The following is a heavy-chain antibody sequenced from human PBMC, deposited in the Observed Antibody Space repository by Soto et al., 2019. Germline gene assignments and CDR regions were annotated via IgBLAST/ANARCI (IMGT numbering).Heavy chain of an antibody. CDR1: GGSVSTYY. J-gene: IGHJ4*02. V-gene: IGHV4-59*02. CDR3: ARGGYSGSYY. D-gene: IGHD1-26*01. Sequence: QVQMQESGPGLVKPSETLSLTCTVSGGSVSTYYWNWIRQTPGKGLEWIGYIYRTGSTNYNPSLKSRVTISIDTSKNQFSLKLSSVTAADTAVYYCARGGYSGSYYWGQGTLVTVSS. CDR2: IYRTGST.